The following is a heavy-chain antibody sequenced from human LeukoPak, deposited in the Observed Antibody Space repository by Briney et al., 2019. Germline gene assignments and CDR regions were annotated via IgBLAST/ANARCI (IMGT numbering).Heavy chain of an antibody. J-gene: IGHJ4*02. D-gene: IGHD3-10*01. CDR2: IIPIFGTA. Sequence: SVKVSCKASGGTFSSYAISWVRQAPGQGLEWMGGIIPIFGTANYAQKFQGRVTITADESTSAGYMELSSLRSEETAVYYCARMGGSGTLDYWGQGTLVTVSS. V-gene: IGHV1-69*13. CDR3: ARMGGSGTLDY. CDR1: GGTFSSYA.